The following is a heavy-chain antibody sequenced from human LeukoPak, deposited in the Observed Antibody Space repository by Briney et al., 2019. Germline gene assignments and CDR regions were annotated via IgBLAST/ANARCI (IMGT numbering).Heavy chain of an antibody. CDR2: IYHSGST. D-gene: IGHD2-2*01. V-gene: IGHV4-38-2*01. Sequence: PSETLSLTCAVSGYSISSGYCWGWIRQPPGKGLEWIGSIYHSGSTYYNPSLKSRVTISVDTSKNQFSLKLSSVTAADTAVYYCARHRRYCSSTSCDYYYMDVWGKGTTVTVSS. CDR1: GYSISSGYC. CDR3: ARHRRYCSSTSCDYYYMDV. J-gene: IGHJ6*03.